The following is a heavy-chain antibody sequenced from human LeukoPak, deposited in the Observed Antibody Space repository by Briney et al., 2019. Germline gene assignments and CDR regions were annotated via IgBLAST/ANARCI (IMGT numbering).Heavy chain of an antibody. D-gene: IGHD1-26*01. CDR1: GFTFSSYG. Sequence: GGSLRLSCGASGFTFSSYGMSWVRQAPGKGLEWVSAISGSGGSTYYADSVKGRFTISRDNSKNTLYLQMNSLRAEDTAVYYCAKLLQSGSYYGDFDYWGQGTLVTVSS. V-gene: IGHV3-23*01. CDR2: ISGSGGST. J-gene: IGHJ4*02. CDR3: AKLLQSGSYYGDFDY.